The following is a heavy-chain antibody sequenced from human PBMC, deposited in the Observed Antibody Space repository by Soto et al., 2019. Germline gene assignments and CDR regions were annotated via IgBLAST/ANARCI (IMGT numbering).Heavy chain of an antibody. J-gene: IGHJ6*02. CDR1: GFTFSSYA. V-gene: IGHV3-30-3*01. Sequence: PGGSLRLSCAASGFTFSSYAMHWVRQAPGKGLEWVAVISYDGSNKYYADSVKGRFTISRDNSKNTLYLQMNSLRAEDTAVYYCARGFSGSIYYGMDVWGQGTTVTVSS. CDR3: ARGFSGSIYYGMDV. CDR2: ISYDGSNK. D-gene: IGHD3-22*01.